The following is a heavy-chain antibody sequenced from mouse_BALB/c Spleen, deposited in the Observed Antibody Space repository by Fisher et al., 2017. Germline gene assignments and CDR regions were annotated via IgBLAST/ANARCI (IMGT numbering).Heavy chain of an antibody. CDR3: ARSSNGYDGLYYAMDY. J-gene: IGHJ4*01. D-gene: IGHD2-2*01. Sequence: RFTISRDNARNTLYLQMSSLRSEDTALYYCARSSNGYDGLYYAMDYWGQGTSVTVSS. V-gene: IGHV5-9*02.